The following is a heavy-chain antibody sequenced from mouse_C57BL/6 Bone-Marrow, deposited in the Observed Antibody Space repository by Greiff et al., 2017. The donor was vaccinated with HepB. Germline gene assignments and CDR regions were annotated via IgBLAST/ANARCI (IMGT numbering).Heavy chain of an antibody. V-gene: IGHV1-69*01. D-gene: IGHD1-1*01. CDR3: ARSGGSRYWYFDV. Sequence: QVQLQQPGAELVMPGASVKLSCKASGYTFTSYWMHWVKQRPGQGLEWIGEIDPSDSYTNYNQKFKGKSTLTVDKSSSTAYMQLSSLTSEDSAVYDCARSGGSRYWYFDVWGTGTTVTVSS. CDR2: IDPSDSYT. J-gene: IGHJ1*03. CDR1: GYTFTSYW.